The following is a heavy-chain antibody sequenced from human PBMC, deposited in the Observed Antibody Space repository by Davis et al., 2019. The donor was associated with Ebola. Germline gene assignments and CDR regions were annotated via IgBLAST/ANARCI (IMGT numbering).Heavy chain of an antibody. V-gene: IGHV4-34*01. Sequence: PSETLSLTCAVYGGSFSGYYWSWIRQPPGKGLEWIGEINHSGSTNYNPSLKSRVTISVDTSKNQFSLKLSSVTAADTAVYYCARGVLILTGYPWGYYFDYWGQGTLVTVSS. J-gene: IGHJ4*02. D-gene: IGHD3-9*01. CDR3: ARGVLILTGYPWGYYFDY. CDR2: INHSGST. CDR1: GGSFSGYY.